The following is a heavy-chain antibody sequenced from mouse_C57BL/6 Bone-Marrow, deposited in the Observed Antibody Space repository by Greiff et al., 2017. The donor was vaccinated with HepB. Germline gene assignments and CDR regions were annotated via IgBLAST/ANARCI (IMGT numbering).Heavy chain of an antibody. CDR1: GFTFSDYG. Sequence: EVQGVEPGGGLVKPGGSLKLSCAASGFTFSDYGMHWVRQAPEKGLEWVAYISSGSSTIYYADTLKGRFTISRDNAKNTLFLQMTSLRSEDTAMYYCARNHDYDGKAMDYWGQGTSVTVSS. J-gene: IGHJ4*01. CDR3: ARNHDYDGKAMDY. V-gene: IGHV5-17*01. D-gene: IGHD2-4*01. CDR2: ISSGSSTI.